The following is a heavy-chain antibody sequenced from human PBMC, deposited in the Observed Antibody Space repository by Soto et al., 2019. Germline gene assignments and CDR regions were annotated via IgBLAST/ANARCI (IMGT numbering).Heavy chain of an antibody. CDR1: GFTFSGYW. D-gene: IGHD3-10*01. CDR2: IKEDGSEK. J-gene: IGHJ5*02. CDR3: ARPLYGSGSVWFDP. Sequence: GGSLRLSCSASGFTFSGYWMTWVRQAPGKGLEWVANIKEDGSEKYYVDSVKGRFTISRDNPKNSLYLQMNSLRADDTAVYYCARPLYGSGSVWFDPWGQGTLVTVSS. V-gene: IGHV3-7*03.